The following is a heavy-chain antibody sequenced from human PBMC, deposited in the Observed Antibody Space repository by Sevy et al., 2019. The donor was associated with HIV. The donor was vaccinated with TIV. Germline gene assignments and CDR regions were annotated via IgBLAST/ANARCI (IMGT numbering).Heavy chain of an antibody. CDR2: ISSSSSYI. D-gene: IGHD4-17*01. Sequence: GGSLRLSCAASGFTFSSYSMNWVRQAPGKGLEWVSSISSSSSYIYYADSVKGRFTISSDNAKNSLYLQMNSLRAEDTAVYYCARDRGDDYGDYVDYWGQGTLVTVSS. J-gene: IGHJ4*02. V-gene: IGHV3-21*01. CDR1: GFTFSSYS. CDR3: ARDRGDDYGDYVDY.